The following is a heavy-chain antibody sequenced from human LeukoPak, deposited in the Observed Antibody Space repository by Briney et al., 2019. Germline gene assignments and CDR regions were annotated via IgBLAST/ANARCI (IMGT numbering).Heavy chain of an antibody. V-gene: IGHV4-39*07. J-gene: IGHJ4*02. CDR1: GGSISSSSYY. D-gene: IGHD2-15*01. CDR3: AGRYCSGGSCYLAVAD. CDR2: IYYSGST. Sequence: SETLSLTCTVSGGSISSSSYYWGWIRQPPGKGLEWIGSIYYSGSTYYNPSLKSRVTISVDTSKNQFSLKLSSVTAADTAVYYCAGRYCSGGSCYLAVADWGQGTLVTVSS.